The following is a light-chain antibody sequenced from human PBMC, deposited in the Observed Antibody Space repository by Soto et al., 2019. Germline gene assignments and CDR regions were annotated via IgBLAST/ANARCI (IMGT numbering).Light chain of an antibody. J-gene: IGKJ1*01. Sequence: IVMTQSPDSLAVSLGERATIDCNSRQSVLCSSNEKNYLAWYQQKPRQPPKLLIYWASNRESGVPARFSGSGSGTDFTLTISSLQAEDVAVYYCQKYYSDPPGTFGQGTKVDIK. V-gene: IGKV4-1*01. CDR2: WAS. CDR3: QKYYSDPPGT. CDR1: QSVLCSSNEKNY.